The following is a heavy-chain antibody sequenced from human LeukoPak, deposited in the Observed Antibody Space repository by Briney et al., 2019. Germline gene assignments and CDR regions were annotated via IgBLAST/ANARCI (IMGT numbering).Heavy chain of an antibody. D-gene: IGHD2-15*01. CDR1: GFTFSSYA. V-gene: IGHV3-30-3*01. CDR2: ISYDGSKK. J-gene: IGHJ4*02. Sequence: GGSLRLSCAASGFTFSSYAMSWVRQAPGKGLEWVALISYDGSKKYYADSVKGRFTISRDNSKNTLYLQMNSLRAEDTAVYYCARDYNGYCSGGRCYLPFDYWGQGTLVTVSS. CDR3: ARDYNGYCSGGRCYLPFDY.